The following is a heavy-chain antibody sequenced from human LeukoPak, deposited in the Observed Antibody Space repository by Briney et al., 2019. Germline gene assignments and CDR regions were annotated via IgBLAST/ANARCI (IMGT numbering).Heavy chain of an antibody. Sequence: GGSLRLSCAASGFTFSRYAMNWVRQAPGKGLEWVSYISTGGDNRFYADSLKGRFTISRDNAKKSLYLQMNSLRAEDTAVYYCARETEMANLDYWGQGTLVTVSS. D-gene: IGHD5-24*01. CDR2: ISTGGDNR. V-gene: IGHV3-21*01. CDR3: ARETEMANLDY. CDR1: GFTFSRYA. J-gene: IGHJ4*02.